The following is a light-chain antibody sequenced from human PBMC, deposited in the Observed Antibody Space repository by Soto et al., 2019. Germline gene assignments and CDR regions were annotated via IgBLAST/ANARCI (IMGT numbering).Light chain of an antibody. Sequence: QSALTQPASVSGSPGQSINVSCTGASSDVANDKFVSWYQQHPGKAPKLMIYEGTKRPSGVSDRFSASKSGDTASLTISGLQAEDEAVYYCCSYEHSETHNYVFGTGTKVTAL. CDR3: CSYEHSETHNYV. CDR2: EGT. CDR1: SSDVANDKF. J-gene: IGLJ1*01. V-gene: IGLV2-23*01.